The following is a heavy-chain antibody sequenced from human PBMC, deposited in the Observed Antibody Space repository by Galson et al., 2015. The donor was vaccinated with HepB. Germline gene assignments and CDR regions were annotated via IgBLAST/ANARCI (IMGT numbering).Heavy chain of an antibody. CDR3: AKERVDIVATITYYYYGMDV. CDR1: GFTFSSYG. CDR2: IRYDGSNK. V-gene: IGHV3-30*02. J-gene: IGHJ6*02. D-gene: IGHD5-12*01. Sequence: SLRLSCAASGFTFSSYGMHWVRQAPGKGLEWVAFIRYDGSNKYYADSVKGRFTISRDNSKNTLYLQMNSLRAEDTAVYYCAKERVDIVATITYYYYGMDVWGQGTTVTVSS.